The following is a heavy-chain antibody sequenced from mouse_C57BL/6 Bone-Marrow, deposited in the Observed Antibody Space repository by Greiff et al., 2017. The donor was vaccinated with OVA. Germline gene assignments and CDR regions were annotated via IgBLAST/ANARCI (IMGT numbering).Heavy chain of an antibody. CDR1: GFTFSGFY. CDR3: AREAAYYSTHGCWYFDV. J-gene: IGHJ1*03. CDR2: SRNKANDYTT. V-gene: IGHV7-1*01. Sequence: EVNVVESGGGLVQSGRSLRLSCATSGFTFSGFYMEWVRQAPGKGLEWIAASRNKANDYTTEYSASVKGRFIVSRDTSQSILYLQMNALRAEDTAIYYCAREAAYYSTHGCWYFDVWGTGTTVTVSS. D-gene: IGHD2-5*01.